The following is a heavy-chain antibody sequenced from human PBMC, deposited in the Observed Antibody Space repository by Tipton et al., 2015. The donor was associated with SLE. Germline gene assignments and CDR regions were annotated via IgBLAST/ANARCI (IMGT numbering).Heavy chain of an antibody. CDR2: FYYSWGP. J-gene: IGHJ4*02. D-gene: IGHD5-18*01. CDR3: ARGGTDTAMDLGY. V-gene: IGHV4-39*07. Sequence: TLSLTCTVSGGSIRSSCYYWGWIRQPPGKGLEWIGSFYYSWGPYYNPSLKSRVTISVDTSKNQFSLKLSSVTAADTAVYYCARGGTDTAMDLGYWGQGTLVTVSS. CDR1: GGSIRSSCYY.